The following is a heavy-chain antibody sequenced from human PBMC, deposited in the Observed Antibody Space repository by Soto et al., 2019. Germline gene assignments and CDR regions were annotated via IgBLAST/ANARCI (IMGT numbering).Heavy chain of an antibody. CDR2: IYYRGNA. CDR3: ARLEGLATISYYFDF. J-gene: IGHJ4*02. Sequence: QLQLQESGPGLVMPSETLSLTCSVSDDSINSDKYYWGWIRQPPGKGLEWIGSIYYRGNAYYNPSLPTRVTISLDKSKSQFSLKLNSVTAADSAVYFCARLEGLATISYYFDFWGPGALVTVSS. V-gene: IGHV4-39*01. CDR1: DDSINSDKYY. D-gene: IGHD5-12*01.